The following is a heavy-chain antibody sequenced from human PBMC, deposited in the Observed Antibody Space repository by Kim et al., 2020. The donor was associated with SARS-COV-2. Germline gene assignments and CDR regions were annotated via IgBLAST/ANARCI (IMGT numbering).Heavy chain of an antibody. J-gene: IGHJ4*02. V-gene: IGHV3-43*01. CDR3: AKALRPDYYDSSGLDY. Sequence: SVKGRFTISRDNSKNSLYLQMNSLRTEDTALYYCAKALRPDYYDSSGLDYWGQGTLVTVSS. D-gene: IGHD3-22*01.